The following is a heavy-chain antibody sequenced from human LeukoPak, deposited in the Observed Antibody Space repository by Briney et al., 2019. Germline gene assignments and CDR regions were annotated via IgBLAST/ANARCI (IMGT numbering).Heavy chain of an antibody. CDR2: ISDRGST. J-gene: IGHJ4*02. V-gene: IGHV4-59*01. Sequence: LETLSLTCTVSGGSISSFYWSWIRQPPGKGLEWIGYISDRGSTNYNPSLKSRVTILVDTSKNQFSLKLSSVTAADTAVYYCAGCTGTTVFDYWGQGTLVTVSS. CDR3: AGCTGTTVFDY. D-gene: IGHD1-1*01. CDR1: GGSISSFY.